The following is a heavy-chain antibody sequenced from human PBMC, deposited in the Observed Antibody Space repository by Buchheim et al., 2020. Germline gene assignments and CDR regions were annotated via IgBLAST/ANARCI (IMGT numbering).Heavy chain of an antibody. V-gene: IGHV3-74*01. CDR3: ARAIDYTSYSNWYDI. J-gene: IGHJ4*02. CDR1: GFTLSSYW. CDR2: INSDGSST. Sequence: EVQLVESGGGLVQPGGSLRLSCAASGFTLSSYWMHWVRQAPGKGLVWVSRINSDGSSTTYADSVKGRFTISRDNAKNTLFLQRNRLGAEDTAVYYCARAIDYTSYSNWYDIWGQGTL. D-gene: IGHD3-9*01.